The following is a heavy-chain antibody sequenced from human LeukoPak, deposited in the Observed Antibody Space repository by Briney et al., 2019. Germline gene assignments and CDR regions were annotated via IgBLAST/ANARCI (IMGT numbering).Heavy chain of an antibody. J-gene: IGHJ4*02. CDR1: GFTVSSNY. CDR2: IKQDGSEK. D-gene: IGHD3-10*01. CDR3: ARDSARTY. V-gene: IGHV3-7*01. Sequence: GGSLRLSCVVSGFTVSSNYMSWVRQAPGKGLEWVANIKQDGSEKYYVDSVKGRFTISRDNAKNSLYLQMNSLRAEDTAVYYCARDSARTYWGQGTLVTVSS.